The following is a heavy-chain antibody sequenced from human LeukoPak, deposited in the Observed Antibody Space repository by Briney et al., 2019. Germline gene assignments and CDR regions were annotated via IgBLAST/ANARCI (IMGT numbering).Heavy chain of an antibody. CDR2: IRYDGSNK. Sequence: GGSLRLSCAASGFTFSSYGMHWVRQAPGKGLEWVAFIRYDGSNKYYADSVKGRFTISRDNSKNSLYLQMSSLRAEDTAVYYCARDAGYSSGWYGRKMYYFDYWGQGTLVTVSS. J-gene: IGHJ4*02. V-gene: IGHV3-30*02. D-gene: IGHD6-19*01. CDR1: GFTFSSYG. CDR3: ARDAGYSSGWYGRKMYYFDY.